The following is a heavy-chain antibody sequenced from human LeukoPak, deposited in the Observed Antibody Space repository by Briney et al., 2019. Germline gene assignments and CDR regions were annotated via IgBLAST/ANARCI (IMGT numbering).Heavy chain of an antibody. V-gene: IGHV3-9*03. Sequence: GRXLRLSCAASGFTFDDYAMHWVRQAPGKGLEGVSGISWNSGSIDYADSVKGRFTISRDDAKNSLYLQMNSLRAEDMALYYCAKSGTSGYAFDYWGQGTLVTVSS. D-gene: IGHD3-22*01. CDR3: AKSGTSGYAFDY. CDR2: ISWNSGSI. CDR1: GFTFDDYA. J-gene: IGHJ4*02.